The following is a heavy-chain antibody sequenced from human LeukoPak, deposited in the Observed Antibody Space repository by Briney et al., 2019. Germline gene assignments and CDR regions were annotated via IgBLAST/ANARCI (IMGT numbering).Heavy chain of an antibody. Sequence: SVKVSCKASGGTFSSYAISWVRQAPGQGLEWMGGIIPIFGTANYAQKFQGRVTITADKSTSTAYMELSSLRSEDTAVYYCARPQGGVYYYDSSALDAFDIWGQGTMVTVSS. CDR3: ARPQGGVYYYDSSALDAFDI. CDR2: IIPIFGTA. V-gene: IGHV1-69*06. J-gene: IGHJ3*02. CDR1: GGTFSSYA. D-gene: IGHD3-22*01.